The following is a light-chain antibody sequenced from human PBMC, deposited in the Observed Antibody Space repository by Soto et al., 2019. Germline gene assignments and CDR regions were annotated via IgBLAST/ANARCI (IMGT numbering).Light chain of an antibody. J-gene: IGKJ2*01. CDR2: AAS. Sequence: DIQMTQSPSALSASVGDTVTITCRASQSVSGWLAWYQQKPGKAPKLLIYAASTRATGVPARFSGSGSGTEFTLIISSLQSEDFAVYYCQQYNIWPYTFGQGTKLEIK. CDR1: QSVSGW. CDR3: QQYNIWPYT. V-gene: IGKV1-5*01.